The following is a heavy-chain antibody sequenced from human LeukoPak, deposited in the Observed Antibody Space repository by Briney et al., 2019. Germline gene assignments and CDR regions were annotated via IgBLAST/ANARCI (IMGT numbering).Heavy chain of an antibody. Sequence: SETLSLTCTVSGGSISSSSYYWGWIRQPPGKGLEWIGSIYYSGSTYYNPSLKSRVTISVDTFKNQFSLKLSSVTAADTAVYYCARQGNVDYYMDVWGKGTTVTVSS. CDR3: ARQGNVDYYMDV. CDR2: IYYSGST. CDR1: GGSISSSSYY. D-gene: IGHD1-1*01. J-gene: IGHJ6*03. V-gene: IGHV4-39*01.